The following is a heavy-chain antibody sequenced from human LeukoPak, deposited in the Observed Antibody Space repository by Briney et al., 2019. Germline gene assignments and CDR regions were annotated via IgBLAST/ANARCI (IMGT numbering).Heavy chain of an antibody. CDR2: ISAYNGNT. Sequence: ASVKVSCKASGYTFTSYGISWVRQAPGQGLEWMGWISAYNGNTNYAQKFQGRVTMTRDTSISTAYMELSGLRSDDTAVYYCARAEYYYDSSGLKGLPCDYWGQGTQVTVSS. D-gene: IGHD3-22*01. V-gene: IGHV1-18*01. J-gene: IGHJ4*02. CDR3: ARAEYYYDSSGLKGLPCDY. CDR1: GYTFTSYG.